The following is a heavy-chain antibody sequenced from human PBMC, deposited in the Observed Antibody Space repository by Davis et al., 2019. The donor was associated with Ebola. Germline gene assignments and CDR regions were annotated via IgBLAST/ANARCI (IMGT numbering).Heavy chain of an antibody. CDR3: ARGRYSSGWLPFDY. J-gene: IGHJ4*02. Sequence: PGGSLRLSCAASGFTFSSYSMNWVRQAPGKGLEWVSSISSSSSYIYYADSVKGRFTISRDNAKNSLYLQMNSLRAEDTAVYYCARGRYSSGWLPFDYWGQGTLVTVSS. CDR1: GFTFSSYS. D-gene: IGHD6-19*01. V-gene: IGHV3-21*01. CDR2: ISSSSSYI.